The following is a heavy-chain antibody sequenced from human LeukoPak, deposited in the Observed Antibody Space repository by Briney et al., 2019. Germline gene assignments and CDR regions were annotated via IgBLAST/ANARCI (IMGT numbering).Heavy chain of an antibody. V-gene: IGHV3-7*04. CDR3: ARDSGLDYDILTGCDY. CDR2: IKQDGSEK. J-gene: IGHJ4*02. D-gene: IGHD3-9*01. CDR1: GFTVSSNY. Sequence: PGGSLRLSCAASGFTVSSNYMSWVRQAPGKGLEWVANIKQDGSEKYYVDSVKGRFTISRDNAKNSLYLQMNSLRAEDTAVYYCARDSGLDYDILTGCDYWGQGTLVTVSS.